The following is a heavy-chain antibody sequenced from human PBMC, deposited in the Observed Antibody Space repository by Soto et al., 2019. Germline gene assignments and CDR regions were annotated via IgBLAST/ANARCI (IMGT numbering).Heavy chain of an antibody. V-gene: IGHV3-23*01. CDR2: ISGSGGST. D-gene: IGHD3-9*01. CDR1: GFTFSSYA. CDR3: AKDSGLRYFDWLTSYY. Sequence: PGGSLRLSCAASGFTFSSYAMSWVRQAPGKGLEWVSAISGSGGSTYYADSVKGRFTISRDNSKNTLYLQMNSLRAEDTAVYYCAKDSGLRYFDWLTSYYWGQGTLVTV. J-gene: IGHJ4*02.